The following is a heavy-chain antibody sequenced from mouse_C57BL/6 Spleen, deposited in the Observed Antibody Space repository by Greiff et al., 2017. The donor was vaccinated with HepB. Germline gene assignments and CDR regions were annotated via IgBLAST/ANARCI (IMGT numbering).Heavy chain of an antibody. CDR1: GFTFSSYG. CDR2: ISSGGSYT. D-gene: IGHD6-2*01. V-gene: IGHV5-6*01. Sequence: EVQGVESGGDLVKPGGSLKLSCAASGFTFSSYGMSWVRQTPDKRLEWVATISSGGSYTYYPDSVKGRFPISRDNAKNTLYLQMSSLKSEDTAMYYCARQSLYYAMDYWGQGTSVTVSS. J-gene: IGHJ4*01. CDR3: ARQSLYYAMDY.